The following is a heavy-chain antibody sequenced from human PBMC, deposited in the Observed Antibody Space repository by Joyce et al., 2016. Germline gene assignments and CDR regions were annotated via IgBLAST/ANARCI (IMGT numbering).Heavy chain of an antibody. CDR1: GGSISSAHW. D-gene: IGHD5-12*01. CDR2: IYLGGST. Sequence: QVQLQESGPGLVKPSGTLSLTCAVSGGSISSAHWWSWVRQPPGKGLEWIGEIYLGGSTTYNPSLKSRVTISVDKSKYQLSLKMNSVTAADTAVYYCARNGAYSQDSWGQGTLVTVSS. CDR3: ARNGAYSQDS. V-gene: IGHV4-4*02. J-gene: IGHJ5*01.